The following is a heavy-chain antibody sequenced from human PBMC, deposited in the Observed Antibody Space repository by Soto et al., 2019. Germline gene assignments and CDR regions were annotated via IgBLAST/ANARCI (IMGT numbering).Heavy chain of an antibody. Sequence: QVQLVQSGAEVKKPGSSVKVSCKASGGTFSSYTISWVRQAPGQGLEWMGRIIPILGIANYAQKFQGRVTITADKSTSAAYMELSSMRSEDTAVYYCAREHVAGTSPFDYWGQGTLVTVSS. CDR2: IIPILGIA. D-gene: IGHD6-19*01. CDR3: AREHVAGTSPFDY. V-gene: IGHV1-69*08. CDR1: GGTFSSYT. J-gene: IGHJ4*02.